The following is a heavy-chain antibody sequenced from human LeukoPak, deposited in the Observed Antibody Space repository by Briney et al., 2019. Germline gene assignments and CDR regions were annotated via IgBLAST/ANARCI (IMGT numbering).Heavy chain of an antibody. CDR3: ARAPIVGATRNWYFDL. J-gene: IGHJ2*01. V-gene: IGHV4-59*01. Sequence: SETLSLTCTVSGGSISSYYWSWIRQPPGKGLEWIGYIYYSGSTNYNPSLKSRVTISVDTSKNQFSLKLSSVTAADTAVYYCARAPIVGATRNWYFDLWGRGTLVTVSS. CDR2: IYYSGST. CDR1: GGSISSYY. D-gene: IGHD1-26*01.